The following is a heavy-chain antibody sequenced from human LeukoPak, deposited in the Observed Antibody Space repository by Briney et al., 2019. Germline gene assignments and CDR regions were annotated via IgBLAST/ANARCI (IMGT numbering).Heavy chain of an antibody. CDR3: ANSRTRPPKYDFDY. Sequence: GVSLRLSCAASGFTFSNYWMSWVRQAPGKGLEWVSAISGSGGSTYYADSVKGRFTISRDNSKNTLYLQMNSLRAEDTAVYYCANSRTRPPKYDFDYWGQGTLVTVSS. D-gene: IGHD1-1*01. CDR1: GFTFSNYW. V-gene: IGHV3-23*01. CDR2: ISGSGGST. J-gene: IGHJ4*02.